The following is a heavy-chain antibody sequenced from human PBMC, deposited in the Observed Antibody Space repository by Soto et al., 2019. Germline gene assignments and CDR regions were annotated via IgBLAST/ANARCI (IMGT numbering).Heavy chain of an antibody. D-gene: IGHD6-19*01. CDR2: IKQDGSEK. CDR1: GFTFSTYW. CDR3: ARSTSYPYSSGWDY. J-gene: IGHJ4*02. V-gene: IGHV3-7*01. Sequence: PGGSLRLSCAASGFTFSTYWMSWVRQAPGKGLEWVANIKQDGSEKYYVDPVKGRFTISRDNAKNSVYLEMNSLRAEDTAVYYCARSTSYPYSSGWDYWGQGALVTVSS.